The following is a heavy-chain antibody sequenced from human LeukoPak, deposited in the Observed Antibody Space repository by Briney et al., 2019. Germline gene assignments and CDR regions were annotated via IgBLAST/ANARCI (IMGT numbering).Heavy chain of an antibody. Sequence: TASETLSLTCAVYGGSFSGYYWSWIRQPPGKGLEWIGEINHSGSTNYNPSLKSRVTISVDTSKNQFSLKLSSVTAADTAVYYCARRRFVDYWGQGTLVTVSS. V-gene: IGHV4-34*01. CDR2: INHSGST. J-gene: IGHJ4*02. D-gene: IGHD2-21*01. CDR1: GGSFSGYY. CDR3: ARRRFVDY.